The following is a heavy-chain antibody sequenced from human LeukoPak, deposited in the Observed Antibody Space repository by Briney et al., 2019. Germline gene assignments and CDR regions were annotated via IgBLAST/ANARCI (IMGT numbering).Heavy chain of an antibody. CDR2: ISGSSSYI. D-gene: IGHD3-22*01. CDR3: ARDVYYYDSSGFDP. Sequence: GGSLRLSCAASGFTFSNYYMSWVRQAPGKGLEWGSSISGSSSYIYYADSVKGRFTISRDNAKNSLYLQMNSLRAEDTAVYYCARDVYYYDSSGFDPWGQGTLVTVSS. V-gene: IGHV3-21*01. J-gene: IGHJ5*02. CDR1: GFTFSNYY.